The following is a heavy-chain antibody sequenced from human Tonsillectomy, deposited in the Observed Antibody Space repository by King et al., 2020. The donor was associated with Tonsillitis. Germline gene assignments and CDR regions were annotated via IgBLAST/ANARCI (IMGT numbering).Heavy chain of an antibody. Sequence: VQLQESGPGLVKPSETLSLTCTVSGGSISSYYWSWIRQPPGKGLEWIGYINYSGSTNYNPSLKSRVTISVDTSNNQFSLKLSSVTAADTAVYYCARRVGHYDFWSGQHENYYMDVWGKGTTVTVSS. D-gene: IGHD3-3*01. CDR3: ARRVGHYDFWSGQHENYYMDV. CDR2: INYSGST. V-gene: IGHV4-59*08. J-gene: IGHJ6*03. CDR1: GGSISSYY.